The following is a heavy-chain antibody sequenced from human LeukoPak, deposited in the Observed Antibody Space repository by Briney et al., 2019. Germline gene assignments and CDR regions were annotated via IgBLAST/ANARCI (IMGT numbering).Heavy chain of an antibody. D-gene: IGHD3-10*02. CDR3: AELGTTMIGGV. V-gene: IGHV3-48*03. CDR2: ISSSGSTI. Sequence: GGSLRLSCAASGFTFSSYAMSWVRQAPGKGLEWVSAISSSGSTIYYADSVKGRFTISRDNAKNSLYLQMNSLRAEDTAVYYCAELGTTMIGGVWGKGTTVTISS. CDR1: GFTFSSYA. J-gene: IGHJ6*04.